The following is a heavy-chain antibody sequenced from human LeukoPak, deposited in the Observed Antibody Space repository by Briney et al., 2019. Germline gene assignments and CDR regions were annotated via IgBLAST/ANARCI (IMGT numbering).Heavy chain of an antibody. CDR1: GGSISSYY. D-gene: IGHD3-22*01. J-gene: IGHJ3*02. CDR2: IYYSGST. Sequence: SETLSLTCTVSGGSISSYYWSWIRQPPGKGLEWIGYIYYSGSTNYNPSLKSRVTISVDTSKNQFSLKLSSVTAADTAVYYCAREFAPYYYDSSGYWAHAFDIWGQGTMVTVSS. CDR3: AREFAPYYYDSSGYWAHAFDI. V-gene: IGHV4-59*12.